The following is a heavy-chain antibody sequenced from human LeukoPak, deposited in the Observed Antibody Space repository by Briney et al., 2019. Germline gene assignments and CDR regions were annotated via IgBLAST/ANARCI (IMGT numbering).Heavy chain of an antibody. V-gene: IGHV5-10-1*01. CDR2: IDPSDSYS. D-gene: IGHD4-11*01. Sequence: GESLKISCEASGYTFTTYWITWVRQMPGQGLEWMGRIDPSDSYSNYSPSFQGRATISADKSISTAYLQWSSLKASDTAMYYCARLAMTTVSVDYWGQGTLVTVSS. CDR3: ARLAMTTVSVDY. CDR1: GYTFTTYW. J-gene: IGHJ4*02.